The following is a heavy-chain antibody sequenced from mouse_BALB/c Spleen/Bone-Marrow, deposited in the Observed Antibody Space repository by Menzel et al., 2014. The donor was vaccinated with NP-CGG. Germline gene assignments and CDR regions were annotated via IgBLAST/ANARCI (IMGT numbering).Heavy chain of an antibody. D-gene: IGHD4-1*01. CDR3: ARNWVYFDY. J-gene: IGHJ2*01. V-gene: IGHV1-69*02. CDR1: GYTFTSYW. CDR2: IDPSDSET. Sequence: QVQLQQPGAELVKPGAPVKLSCKASGYTFTSYWMNWVKQRPGRGLEWIGRIDPSDSETHYNQKFKDKATLTVDKSSSTAYIQLSSLTSEYSAVYYCARNWVYFDYWGQGTTLTVSS.